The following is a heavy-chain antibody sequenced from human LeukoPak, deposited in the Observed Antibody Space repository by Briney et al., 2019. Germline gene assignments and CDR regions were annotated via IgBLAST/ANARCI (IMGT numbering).Heavy chain of an antibody. CDR3: ATVSTTGYWFDP. CDR1: GYTFTSYG. CDR2: IIPIFGTA. D-gene: IGHD3-22*01. V-gene: IGHV1-69*06. J-gene: IGHJ5*02. Sequence: SVKVSCKASGYTFTSYGISWVRQAPGQGLEWMGGIIPIFGTANYAQKFQGRVTITADKSTSTAYMELSSLRSEDTAVYYCATVSTTGYWFDPWGQGTLVTVSS.